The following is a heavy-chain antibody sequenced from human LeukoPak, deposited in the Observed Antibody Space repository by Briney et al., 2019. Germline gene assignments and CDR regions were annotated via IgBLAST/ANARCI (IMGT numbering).Heavy chain of an antibody. J-gene: IGHJ4*02. Sequence: TGGSLRLSCAASGFSFRSYSMDWVRQAPGKGLEWVSSITGSGSYISYADSVKGRFTISRDNAENSLFLQMNSLRPEDTAVYFCARDRLEGGGTFDSWGQGTLVTVSS. V-gene: IGHV3-21*01. D-gene: IGHD1-1*01. CDR3: ARDRLEGGGTFDS. CDR1: GFSFRSYS. CDR2: ITGSGSYI.